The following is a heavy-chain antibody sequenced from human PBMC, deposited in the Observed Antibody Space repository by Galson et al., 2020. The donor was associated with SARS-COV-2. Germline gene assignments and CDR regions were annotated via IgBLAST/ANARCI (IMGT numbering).Heavy chain of an antibody. Sequence: SQASETLSLTCAVYGGSFSGYYWSWIRQPPGKGLEWIGEINHSGSTNYNPSLKSRVTISVDTSKNQFSLKLSSVTAADTAVYYCARMSHSSGWYYPARFDYWGQGTLVTVSS. CDR3: ARMSHSSGWYYPARFDY. CDR1: GGSFSGYY. V-gene: IGHV4-34*01. D-gene: IGHD6-19*01. J-gene: IGHJ4*02. CDR2: INHSGST.